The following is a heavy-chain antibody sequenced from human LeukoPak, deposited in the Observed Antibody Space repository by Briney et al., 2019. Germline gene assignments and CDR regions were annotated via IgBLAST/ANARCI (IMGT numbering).Heavy chain of an antibody. CDR2: ISGGGGST. Sequence: GGSLRLSCTASGFTFSSYAMSWVRQAPGKGLEWVSAISGGGGSTYYTDSVKGRFTISRDNSKNTLYLQMNSLRAEDTAVYYCAKVGESGGVWKYYFDYWGQGTLVTVSS. CDR3: AKVGESGGVWKYYFDY. J-gene: IGHJ4*02. CDR1: GFTFSSYA. D-gene: IGHD2-8*02. V-gene: IGHV3-23*01.